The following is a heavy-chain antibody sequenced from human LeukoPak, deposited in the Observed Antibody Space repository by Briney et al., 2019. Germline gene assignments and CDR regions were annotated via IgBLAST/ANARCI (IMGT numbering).Heavy chain of an antibody. CDR3: ARVRGPGFDY. D-gene: IGHD3-10*01. CDR2: IYYSGST. V-gene: IGHV4-61*01. CDR1: GVSVSSGSYY. Sequence: PSETLSLTCTVSGVSVSSGSYYWSWIRQPPGKGLGWIGYIYYSGSTNYNPSLKSRVTISVDTSKNQFSLKLSSVTAADTAVYYCARVRGPGFDYWGQGTLVTVSS. J-gene: IGHJ4*02.